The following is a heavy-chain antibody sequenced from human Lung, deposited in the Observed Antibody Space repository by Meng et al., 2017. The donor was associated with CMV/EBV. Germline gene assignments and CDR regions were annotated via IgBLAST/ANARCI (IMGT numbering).Heavy chain of an antibody. V-gene: IGHV4-59*01. CDR2: IYYSGST. Sequence: CTFSGGSISSYYWSWIRQPPGKGLEWIGYIYYSGSTNYNPPLKSRVTISIDTSKNQFSLKLSSVTAADTAVYYCARVGWDYYYYGMDVWGQGTTVTVSS. CDR3: ARVGWDYYYYGMDV. J-gene: IGHJ6*02. CDR1: GGSISSYY. D-gene: IGHD2-15*01.